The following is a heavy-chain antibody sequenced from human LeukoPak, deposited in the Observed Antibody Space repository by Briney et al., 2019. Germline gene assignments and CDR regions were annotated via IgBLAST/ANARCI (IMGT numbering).Heavy chain of an antibody. CDR1: GFTFSTYD. CDR3: ARVRGYSYARVAFDI. D-gene: IGHD5-18*01. Sequence: PGGSLRLSCAASGFTFSTYDMHWVRQAPGKGLEWVAVIRYDGSNKYYADSVKGRFTISRDNAKNSLYLQMNSLRAEDTAVYYCARVRGYSYARVAFDIWGQGTMVTVSS. V-gene: IGHV3-33*01. J-gene: IGHJ3*02. CDR2: IRYDGSNK.